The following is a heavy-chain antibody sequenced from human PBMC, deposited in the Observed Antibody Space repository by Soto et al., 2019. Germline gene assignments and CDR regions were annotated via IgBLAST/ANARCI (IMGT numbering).Heavy chain of an antibody. CDR2: IYYSGST. Sequence: PSETLSLTCTVSGGSISSGDYYWSWIRQPPGKGLEWIGYIYYSGSTYYNPSLKSRVTISVDTSKNQFSLKLSSVTAADTAVYYCASANYDFWSGYYYGMDVWGQGTTVTVSS. CDR1: GGSISSGDYY. V-gene: IGHV4-30-4*01. J-gene: IGHJ6*02. CDR3: ASANYDFWSGYYYGMDV. D-gene: IGHD3-3*01.